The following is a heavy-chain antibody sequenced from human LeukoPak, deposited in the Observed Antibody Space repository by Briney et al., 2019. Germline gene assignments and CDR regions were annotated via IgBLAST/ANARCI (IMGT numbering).Heavy chain of an antibody. CDR1: GFTFNSYS. CDR3: TRGLPEGGYRYGQPGQDY. Sequence: HWGVLSLSCAASGFTFNSYSMNWVRPAPGKGLEWVANIKEDGSEKYYVDSVKGRITISRANAHNSLTLQMDRLTAEDTALCYCTRGLPEGGYRYGQPGQDYWGQGTLVTVSS. CDR2: IKEDGSEK. D-gene: IGHD5-18*01. V-gene: IGHV3-7*01. J-gene: IGHJ4*02.